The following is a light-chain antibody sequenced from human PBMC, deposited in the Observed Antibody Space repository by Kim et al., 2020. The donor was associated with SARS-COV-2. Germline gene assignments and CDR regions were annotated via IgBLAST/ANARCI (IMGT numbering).Light chain of an antibody. J-gene: IGKJ2*01. CDR3: QQFGRTPYT. CDR2: GAS. V-gene: IGKV3-20*01. Sequence: EIVLTQSPGTLSLSPGERATLSCRASQSVSINYLAWYQQRPGQAPRLLIYGASTRATGIPDRFSGSGSGTDFTLTITRLEPEDFAVYYCQQFGRTPYTFGQETKLDI. CDR1: QSVSINY.